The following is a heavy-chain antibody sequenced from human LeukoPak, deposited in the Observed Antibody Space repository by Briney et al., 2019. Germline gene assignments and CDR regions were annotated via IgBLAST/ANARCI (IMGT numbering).Heavy chain of an antibody. D-gene: IGHD3-10*01. CDR3: ARRLVDGASGSYYIDY. V-gene: IGHV4-61*09. CDR2: IYYSGST. Sequence: SQTLSLTCTVSGGSISSGGYSWSWIRQPPGKGLEWIGHIYYSGSTKYNPSLKSRVTISVDTSKNQFSLKLSSVTAADTAVYYCARRLVDGASGSYYIDYWGQGTLVTVSS. J-gene: IGHJ4*02. CDR1: GGSISSGGYS.